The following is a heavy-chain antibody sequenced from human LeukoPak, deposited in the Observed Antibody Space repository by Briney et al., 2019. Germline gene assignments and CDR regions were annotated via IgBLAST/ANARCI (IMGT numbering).Heavy chain of an antibody. D-gene: IGHD3-3*01. V-gene: IGHV3-23*01. CDR1: GFTFSSYA. CDR3: AKDTLWRGDQEYFQH. J-gene: IGHJ1*01. CDR2: ISGSGGST. Sequence: GGSLRLFCAASGFTFSSYAMSWVRQAPGKGLEWVSAISGSGGSTYYADSVKGRFTISRDNSKNTLYLQMNSLRAEDTAVYYCAKDTLWRGDQEYFQHWGQGTLVTVSS.